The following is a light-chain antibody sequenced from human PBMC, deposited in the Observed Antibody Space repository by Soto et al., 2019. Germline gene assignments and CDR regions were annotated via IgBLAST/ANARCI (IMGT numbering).Light chain of an antibody. V-gene: IGKV1-6*01. CDR2: AAS. CDR3: LQDYNSPLT. Sequence: AIQMTQSPSSLSASVGDRVTIACRASQDIRSALAWYQQKPGKAPKLLIYAASTLQSGVPSRFSGSGSGTYFTLTISSLQPEDFATYFCLQDYNSPLTFGQGTKVEIK. J-gene: IGKJ1*01. CDR1: QDIRSA.